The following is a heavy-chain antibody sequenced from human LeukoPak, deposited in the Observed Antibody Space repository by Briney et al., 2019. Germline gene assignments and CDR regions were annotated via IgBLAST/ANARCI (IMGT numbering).Heavy chain of an antibody. D-gene: IGHD3-16*01. Sequence: SETLSLTCTVSGGSISGYYWTWIRQPPGKGPEWIGQIYYNGKADYNPSLESRITISVDTSKNKISLKLNSVTAADTAIYYCAKFGADYDMYVWGQGITVAVS. CDR3: AKFGADYDMYV. J-gene: IGHJ6*02. CDR2: IYYNGKA. V-gene: IGHV4-59*01. CDR1: GGSISGYY.